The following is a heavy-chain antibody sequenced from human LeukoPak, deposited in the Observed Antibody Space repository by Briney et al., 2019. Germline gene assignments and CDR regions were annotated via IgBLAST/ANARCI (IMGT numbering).Heavy chain of an antibody. Sequence: PSETLSLTCTVSGGSISSSSYYWGRIRQPPGKGMEWIGSIYYSGSTYYNPSFKSRVAISVDTSKNQFSLKLSSVTAADTAVYYCARRRSYYDSSGGAFDIWGQGTMVTVSS. CDR3: ARRRSYYDSSGGAFDI. J-gene: IGHJ3*02. V-gene: IGHV4-39*01. CDR1: GGSISSSSYY. D-gene: IGHD3-22*01. CDR2: IYYSGST.